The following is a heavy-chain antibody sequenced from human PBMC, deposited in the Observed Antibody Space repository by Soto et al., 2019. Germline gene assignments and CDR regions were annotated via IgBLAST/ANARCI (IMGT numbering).Heavy chain of an antibody. CDR1: GFTFDDYA. V-gene: IGHV3-9*01. CDR2: ISWNSGSI. D-gene: IGHD1-1*01. CDR3: AKDMVQLERGDAFDI. J-gene: IGHJ3*02. Sequence: GGSLRLSCAASGFTFDDYAMHWVRQAPGKGLEWVSGISWNSGSIGYADSVKGRFTISRDNAKNSLYLQMNSLRAEDTALYYCAKDMVQLERGDAFDIWGQGTMVTVSS.